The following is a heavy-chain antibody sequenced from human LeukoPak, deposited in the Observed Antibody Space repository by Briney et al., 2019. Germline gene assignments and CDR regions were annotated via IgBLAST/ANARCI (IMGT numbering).Heavy chain of an antibody. CDR2: INHSGST. J-gene: IGHJ6*02. Sequence: SETLSLTCAVYGGSFSGYYWSWIRQPPGKGLEWIGEINHSGSTNYNPSLKSRVTISVDTSKNHFSLKLSSVTAADTAVYYCAISSGWGLYYYYGMDVWGQGTTVTVSS. D-gene: IGHD6-19*01. CDR1: GGSFSGYY. CDR3: AISSGWGLYYYYGMDV. V-gene: IGHV4-34*01.